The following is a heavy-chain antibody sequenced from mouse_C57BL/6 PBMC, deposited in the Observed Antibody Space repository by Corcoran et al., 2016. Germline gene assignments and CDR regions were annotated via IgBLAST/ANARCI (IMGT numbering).Heavy chain of an antibody. D-gene: IGHD2-10*01. CDR3: AALPGWYFDV. J-gene: IGHJ1*03. CDR1: GYTFTDYY. V-gene: IGHV1-26*01. CDR2: INPNNGGT. Sequence: EVQLQQSGPELVKPGASVKISCKASGYTFTDYYMNWVKQSHGKSLEWIGDINPNNGGTSYNQKFKGRATLTVDKSSSTAYMELRSLTSEDSAVYYCAALPGWYFDVWGTGTTVTVSS.